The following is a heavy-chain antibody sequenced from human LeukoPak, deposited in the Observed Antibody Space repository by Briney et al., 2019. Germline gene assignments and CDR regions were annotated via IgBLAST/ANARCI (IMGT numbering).Heavy chain of an antibody. V-gene: IGHV4-30-4*01. CDR1: GGSISSGDYY. J-gene: IGHJ4*02. CDR3: ARVSGIGWYFDY. D-gene: IGHD6-19*01. CDR2: IYYSGST. Sequence: SETLSLACTVSGGSISSGDYYWSWIRQPPGKGLEWIGYIYYSGSTYYNPSLKSRLTISVDTSKNQFSLKLSSVTAADTAVYFCARVSGIGWYFDYWGQGTLLTVSS.